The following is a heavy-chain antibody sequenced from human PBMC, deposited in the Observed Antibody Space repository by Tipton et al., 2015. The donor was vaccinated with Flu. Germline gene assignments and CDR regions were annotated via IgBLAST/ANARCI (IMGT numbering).Heavy chain of an antibody. CDR3: ATAGAGGYDFI. CDR1: GYSISSGYY. Sequence: TLSLTCIVSGYSISSGYYWGWIRQPPGKGLEWIGNMHYSGGTYYNPSLKSRVIISIDTSKNQFSLKLTSVTAADTAVYYCATAGAGGYDFIWGQGTLVTVSS. D-gene: IGHD5-12*01. V-gene: IGHV4-38-2*02. CDR2: MHYSGGT. J-gene: IGHJ4*02.